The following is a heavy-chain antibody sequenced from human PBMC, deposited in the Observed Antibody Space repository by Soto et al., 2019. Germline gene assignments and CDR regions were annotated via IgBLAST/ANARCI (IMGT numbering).Heavy chain of an antibody. Sequence: SETLSLTCTVSGGCISSYFWSWIRQPPGKGLEWIGYSYYSESTNYNPSLKSRVTISVDTSKNQFSLKLSSVTAADTAVYYCAREVDSSRWYAWGDFVTGGQGSWAPSPQ. D-gene: IGHD6-13*01. CDR1: GGCISSYF. J-gene: IGHJ4*03. CDR2: SYYSEST. CDR3: AREVDSSRWYAWGDFVT. V-gene: IGHV4-59*01.